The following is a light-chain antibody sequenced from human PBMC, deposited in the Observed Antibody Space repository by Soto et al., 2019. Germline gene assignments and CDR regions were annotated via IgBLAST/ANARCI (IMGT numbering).Light chain of an antibody. CDR2: AAS. Sequence: AIQLTQSPSSLSASVGDRVTITCRASEAIRSALGWYQQKPGKVPKLLIYAASILQSGVPSRFSGSGSGTDSTLTISSLQPEDFATYYCLLDFRYFWAFGQGTKV. V-gene: IGKV1-6*01. CDR1: EAIRSA. CDR3: LLDFRYFWA. J-gene: IGKJ1*01.